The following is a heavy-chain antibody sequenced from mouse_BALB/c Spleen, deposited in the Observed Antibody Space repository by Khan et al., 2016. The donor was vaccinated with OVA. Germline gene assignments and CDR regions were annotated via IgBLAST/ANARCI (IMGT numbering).Heavy chain of an antibody. J-gene: IGHJ3*01. D-gene: IGHD1-1*01. CDR1: GYTFIDFS. Sequence: QVQLQQSGAELARPGVSVKISCKGSGYTFIDFSMLWVKQSHALSLEWIGVISTNYGDADYSQKFKGKATMTADKSSNTAYMDLGRLTSEDSAFYYCARRGGRCKFHYWGQGSLVTVSA. CDR3: ARRGGRCKFHY. V-gene: IGHV1S137*01. CDR2: ISTNYGDA.